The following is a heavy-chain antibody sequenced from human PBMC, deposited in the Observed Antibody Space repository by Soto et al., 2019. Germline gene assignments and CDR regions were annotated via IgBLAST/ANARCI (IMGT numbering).Heavy chain of an antibody. D-gene: IGHD2-15*01. CDR1: GFTFSSYS. J-gene: IGHJ6*03. Sequence: GGSLRLSCAASGFTFSSYSMNWVRQAPGKGLEWVSYISSSSSTIYYADSVKGRFTISRDNAKNSLYLQMNSLRAEDTAVYYCARDEEAVVVAAIYYYYYYMDVWGKGTTVTVSS. V-gene: IGHV3-48*01. CDR2: ISSSSSTI. CDR3: ARDEEAVVVAAIYYYYYYMDV.